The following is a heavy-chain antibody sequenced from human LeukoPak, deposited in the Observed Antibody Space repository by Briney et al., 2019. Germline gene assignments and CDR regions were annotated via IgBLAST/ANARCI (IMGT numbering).Heavy chain of an antibody. CDR3: ARGGLWGGDY. CDR2: IKADGSDK. D-gene: IGHD3-16*01. V-gene: IGHV3-7*01. CDR1: GFTFSSYW. J-gene: IGHJ4*02. Sequence: SGGSLRLSCAASGFTFSSYWMAWVRQAPGRGLEWVATIKADGSDKYYVNSVKGRFTISRDNAKNSLSLQMDSLRAEDTAVYYCARGGLWGGDYWGQGTLVTVSS.